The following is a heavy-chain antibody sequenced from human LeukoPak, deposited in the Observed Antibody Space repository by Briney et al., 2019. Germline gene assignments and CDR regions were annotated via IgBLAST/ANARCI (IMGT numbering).Heavy chain of an antibody. Sequence: GGSLRLSCAASGFTFSSYGMHWVRQAPGKGLEWVAVISYDGSNKYYADSVKGRFTISRDDAKNSLYLQMNSLRAEDTAVYYCARGLQLHDAFDIWGQGTMVTVSS. CDR1: GFTFSSYG. J-gene: IGHJ3*02. CDR2: ISYDGSNK. CDR3: ARGLQLHDAFDI. V-gene: IGHV3-30*03. D-gene: IGHD5-18*01.